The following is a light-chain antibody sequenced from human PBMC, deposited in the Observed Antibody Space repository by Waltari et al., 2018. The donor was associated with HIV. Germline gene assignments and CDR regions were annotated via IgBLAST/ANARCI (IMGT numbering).Light chain of an antibody. CDR3: QQLNSYPVT. CDR2: AAS. CDR1: QGISSY. Sequence: DIQLTQSPSFLSASVGDRVTITFRASQGISSYLAWYQQKPGKAPTLLIYAASRLQSGVPSRCSGSGAGTEFTLTVSSLQPEDCATYYCQQLNSYPVTVGPGTKVDIK. V-gene: IGKV1-9*01. J-gene: IGKJ3*01.